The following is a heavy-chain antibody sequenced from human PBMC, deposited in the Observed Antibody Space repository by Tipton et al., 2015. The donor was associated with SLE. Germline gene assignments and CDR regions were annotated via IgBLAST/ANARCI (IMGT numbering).Heavy chain of an antibody. CDR3: ARPSHYDSSGYLRGAFDI. CDR1: GGSISSYY. D-gene: IGHD3-22*01. Sequence: TLSLTCTVSGGSISSYYWSWIRQSPGKGLEWIGYIYTSGSTNYNPSLKSRVTISADTSKNQFSLKLSSVTAADTAVYYCARPSHYDSSGYLRGAFDIWGQGTMVTVS. J-gene: IGHJ3*02. V-gene: IGHV4-4*08. CDR2: IYTSGST.